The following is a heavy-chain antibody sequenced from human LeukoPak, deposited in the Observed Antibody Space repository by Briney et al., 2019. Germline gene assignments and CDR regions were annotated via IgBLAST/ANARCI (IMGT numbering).Heavy chain of an antibody. CDR3: ARGLGRTWWDLFDY. V-gene: IGHV1-18*01. CDR1: GYDFRSSA. D-gene: IGHD2-8*02. J-gene: IGHJ4*02. Sequence: ASVKVSCEASGYDFRSSAISWVRQAPGQGLEWLGWINSDNGNTNYAEKFQGRVTMTTDTSTNTAYMELRSLRSDDTAVYFCARGLGRTWWDLFDYWGQGTLVTVSS. CDR2: INSDNGNT.